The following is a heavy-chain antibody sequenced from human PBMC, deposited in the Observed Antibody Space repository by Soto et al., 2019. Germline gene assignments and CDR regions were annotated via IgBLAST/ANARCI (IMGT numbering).Heavy chain of an antibody. J-gene: IGHJ5*02. CDR3: ARDTHYYDSSGYYYIYNWFDP. CDR2: ISYDGSNK. CDR1: GFTFSSYA. V-gene: IGHV3-30-3*01. D-gene: IGHD3-22*01. Sequence: QVQLVESGGGVVQPGRSLRLSCAASGFTFSSYAMHWVRQAPGKGLEWVAVISYDGSNKYYADSVKDRFTISRDNSKNTLYLQMNSLRAEDTAVYYCARDTHYYDSSGYYYIYNWFDPWGQGTLVTVSS.